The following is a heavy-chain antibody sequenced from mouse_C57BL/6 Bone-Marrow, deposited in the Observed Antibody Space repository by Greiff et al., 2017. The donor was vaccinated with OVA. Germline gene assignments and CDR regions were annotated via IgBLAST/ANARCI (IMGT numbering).Heavy chain of an antibody. V-gene: IGHV1-63*01. J-gene: IGHJ1*03. CDR3: ARRSYGNYWYFDV. CDR1: GYTFTNYW. CDR2: IYPGGGYT. Sequence: QVQLQQSGAELVRPGTSVKMSCKASGYTFTNYWIGWAKQRPGHGLEWIGDIYPGGGYTNYNEKFKGKATLTADKSSSTAYMQFSSLTSEDSAIYYCARRSYGNYWYFDVWGTGTTVTVSS. D-gene: IGHD2-1*01.